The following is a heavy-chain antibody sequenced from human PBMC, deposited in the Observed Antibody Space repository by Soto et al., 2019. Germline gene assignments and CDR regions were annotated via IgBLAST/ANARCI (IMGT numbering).Heavy chain of an antibody. D-gene: IGHD1-26*01. CDR1: GFTFSHYG. V-gene: IGHV3-30*03. Sequence: QVQLVESGGGVVQPGRSLRLSCAASGFTFSHYGIHWVRQAPGKGLEWLAVISYDGSNKHYADSVKGRFTVSRDNSKNPLYLQMNSLRAEDTAVYFCARYSGKYQGPIDYWGQGNLVTVSS. CDR2: ISYDGSNK. CDR3: ARYSGKYQGPIDY. J-gene: IGHJ4*02.